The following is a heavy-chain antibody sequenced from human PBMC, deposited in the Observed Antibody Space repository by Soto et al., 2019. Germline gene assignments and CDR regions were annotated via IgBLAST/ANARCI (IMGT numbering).Heavy chain of an antibody. V-gene: IGHV4-34*01. CDR1: GGSFSGYY. CDR2: INHSGST. J-gene: IGHJ4*02. D-gene: IGHD6-13*01. Sequence: SETLSLTCAVYGGSFSGYYWSWIRQPPGKGLEWIGEINHSGSTNYNPSLKSRVTISVDTSKNQFSLKLSSVTAADTAVYYCARGAGYSSSLWGQGTLVTVSS. CDR3: ARGAGYSSSL.